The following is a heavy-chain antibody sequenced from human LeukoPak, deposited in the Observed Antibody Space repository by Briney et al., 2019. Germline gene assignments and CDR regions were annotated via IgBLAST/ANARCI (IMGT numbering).Heavy chain of an antibody. Sequence: GGSLRLSCAASGFTFSSYGMHWVRQAPGKGLEWVSYISSSGSTIYYADSVKGRFTISRDNAKNSLYLQMNSLRAEDTAVYYCARALAMDDAFDIWGQGTMVTVSS. V-gene: IGHV3-48*04. J-gene: IGHJ3*02. D-gene: IGHD5-18*01. CDR2: ISSSGSTI. CDR1: GFTFSSYG. CDR3: ARALAMDDAFDI.